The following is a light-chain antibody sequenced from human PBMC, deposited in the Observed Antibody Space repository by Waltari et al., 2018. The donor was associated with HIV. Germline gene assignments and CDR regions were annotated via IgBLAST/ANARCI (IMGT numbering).Light chain of an antibody. CDR1: ILAKKY. Sequence: SYELTQPSSVSVSPGQTASITCSGDILAKKYGRWFQQKPGQAPVVVIHEAIKAPSGIPERFSGSSSGTTVTLTITGAHVEDDADYYCYSAGDHDVVFGGGTKLTVL. V-gene: IGLV3-27*01. CDR2: EAI. J-gene: IGLJ2*01. CDR3: YSAGDHDVV.